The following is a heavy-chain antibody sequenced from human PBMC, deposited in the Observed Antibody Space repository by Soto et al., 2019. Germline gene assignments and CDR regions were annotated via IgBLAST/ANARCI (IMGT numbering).Heavy chain of an antibody. CDR3: ASSSSTVKPFDP. Sequence: SVKVSCKASGGTFSSYAISWVRQAPGQGLGWMGGIIPIFGTANYAQKFQGRVTITADESTSTAYMELSSLRSEDTAVYYCASSSSTVKPFDPWGQGTLVTVSS. CDR2: IIPIFGTA. D-gene: IGHD4-4*01. J-gene: IGHJ5*02. CDR1: GGTFSSYA. V-gene: IGHV1-69*13.